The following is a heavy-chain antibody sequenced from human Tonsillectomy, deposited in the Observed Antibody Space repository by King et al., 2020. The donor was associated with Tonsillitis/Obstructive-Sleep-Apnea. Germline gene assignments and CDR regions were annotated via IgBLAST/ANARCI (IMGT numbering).Heavy chain of an antibody. CDR2: INHSGST. CDR1: GGSFSGYY. V-gene: IGHV4-34*01. J-gene: IGHJ4*02. Sequence: VQLQQWGAGLLKPSETLSLTCAVYGGSFSGYYWSWIRQPPGKGLEWIGEINHSGSTNYNPSLKSRVTISVDTSKNQFSLKLSSVTAADTAVYYCARARYYDVWSGYYTGFDYWGQGTLVTVSS. D-gene: IGHD3-3*01. CDR3: ARARYYDVWSGYYTGFDY.